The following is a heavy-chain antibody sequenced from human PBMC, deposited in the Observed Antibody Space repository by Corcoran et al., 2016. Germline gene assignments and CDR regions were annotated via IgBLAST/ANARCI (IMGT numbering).Heavy chain of an antibody. CDR2: INPSGGST. Sequence: QVQLVQSGAEVKKPGASVKVSCKASGYTFTSYYMHWVRQAPGQGLEWMGIINPSGGSTSYAQKFQGRVTMTRDTSTSTVYMELSSLGAEATAVYYWAGYLGHYSSRWYKSYDYYYGMDVWGQGTTVTVSS. CDR3: AGYLGHYSSRWYKSYDYYYGMDV. CDR1: GYTFTSYY. D-gene: IGHD6-13*01. V-gene: IGHV1-46*01. J-gene: IGHJ6*02.